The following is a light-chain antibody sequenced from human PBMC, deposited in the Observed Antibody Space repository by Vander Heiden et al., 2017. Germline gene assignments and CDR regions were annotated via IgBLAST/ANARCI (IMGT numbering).Light chain of an antibody. CDR3: QQYGSSPWT. V-gene: IGKV3-20*01. Sequence: EIVLTQSPGTLSLSPGERATLSCRASQSVSSAYLAWYQQKPGQAPRLLIYGASSRATGIQDRFSGSESGTDFTLTISRLEPEDFAVYYCQQYGSSPWTFGQRTKVEMK. CDR2: GAS. J-gene: IGKJ1*01. CDR1: QSVSSAY.